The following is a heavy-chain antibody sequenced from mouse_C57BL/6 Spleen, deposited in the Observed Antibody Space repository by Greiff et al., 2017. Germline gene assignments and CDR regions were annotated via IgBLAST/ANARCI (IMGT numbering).Heavy chain of an antibody. Sequence: EVQLQQSGPELVKPGSSVKIPCKASGYTFTDYNMDWVKQSHGKSLEWIGDINPNNGGTIYNQKFKGKATLTVNKSSSTAYMELRSLPSEDTAVYYCARGYDGYYVFDYWGQGTTLTVSS. D-gene: IGHD2-3*01. CDR1: GYTFTDYN. V-gene: IGHV1-18*01. CDR2: INPNNGGT. J-gene: IGHJ2*01. CDR3: ARGYDGYYVFDY.